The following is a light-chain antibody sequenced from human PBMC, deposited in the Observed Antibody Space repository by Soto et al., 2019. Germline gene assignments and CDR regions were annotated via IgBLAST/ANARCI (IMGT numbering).Light chain of an antibody. Sequence: QPVLTQSSSASASLGSSVKLTCTLSSGHSSHIIAWHQQQPGKAPRYLMKLEGSGSYNKGSGVPDRFSGSSSGADRYLTISNLQFEDEADYYCETWDSNTRLFGGGTKVTVL. V-gene: IGLV4-60*02. J-gene: IGLJ2*01. CDR2: LEGSGSY. CDR3: ETWDSNTRL. CDR1: SGHSSHI.